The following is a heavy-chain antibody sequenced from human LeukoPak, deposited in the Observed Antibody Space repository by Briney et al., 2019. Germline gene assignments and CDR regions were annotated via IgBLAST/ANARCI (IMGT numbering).Heavy chain of an antibody. D-gene: IGHD6-13*01. CDR3: ARDPAAAGFFDI. V-gene: IGHV3-53*01. CDR2: IYSGGST. CDR1: GFTVSSNY. J-gene: IGHJ3*02. Sequence: GESLKISCAASGFTVSSNYMSWVRQAPGKGLEWVSVIYSGGSTYYADSVKGRFTISRDNSKNTLYLQMNSLRAEDTAVYYCARDPAAAGFFDIWGQGTMVTVSS.